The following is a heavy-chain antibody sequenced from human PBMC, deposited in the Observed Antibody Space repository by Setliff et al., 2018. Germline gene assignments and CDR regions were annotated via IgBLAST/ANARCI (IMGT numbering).Heavy chain of an antibody. CDR1: GGSISSGNYY. D-gene: IGHD4-4*01. CDR2: IYYSGST. Sequence: SETLSLTCRVSGGSISSGNYYWGLIRQPPGKGLEWVATIYYSGSTYSNPSLKSRLIISVDTSKNQFSLKLSSVTAADTAVYYCARGVTRPIYYYYYYMDVWGKGTTVTVSS. V-gene: IGHV4-39*01. J-gene: IGHJ6*03. CDR3: ARGVTRPIYYYYYYMDV.